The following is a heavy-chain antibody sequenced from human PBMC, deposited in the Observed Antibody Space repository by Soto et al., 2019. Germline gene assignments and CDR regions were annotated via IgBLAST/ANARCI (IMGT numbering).Heavy chain of an antibody. CDR2: TWFDGTNK. CDR1: GFTFTNYG. CDR3: ASDPAVVRGNFDF. Sequence: QGQLVESGGGVVQPGRSLRLSCAASGFTFTNYGMHCVREAPGTGPEGGAGTWFDGTNKYYAETVKGRFTVSRDTSKNKLHRQMTSVRAEYTAVYDRASDPAVVRGNFDFWGQGILVTVSS. V-gene: IGHV3-33*01. D-gene: IGHD3-10*01. J-gene: IGHJ5*01.